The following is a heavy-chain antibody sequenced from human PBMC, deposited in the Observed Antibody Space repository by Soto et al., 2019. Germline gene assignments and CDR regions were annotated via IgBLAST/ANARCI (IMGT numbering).Heavy chain of an antibody. D-gene: IGHD3-3*01. CDR1: GFDFSSYS. J-gene: IGHJ6*03. CDR3: VRDFGWFFRSGYMDV. CDR2: INEDSSYI. Sequence: EVQLVESGGGLVKPGGSLRLCCAASGFDFSSYSMNWVRQAPGKGLEWVSSINEDSSYIYYAHSLRGRFTISRDNAKESLYLQMNSLRAEDTAVYYCVRDFGWFFRSGYMDVWADGATVTVSS. V-gene: IGHV3-21*02.